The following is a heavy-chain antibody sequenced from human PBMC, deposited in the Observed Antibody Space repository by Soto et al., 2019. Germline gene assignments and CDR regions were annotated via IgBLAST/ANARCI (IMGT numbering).Heavy chain of an antibody. CDR2: TYYRSKWHT. D-gene: IGHD1-1*01. CDR3: ARDRHGTYYYDS. J-gene: IGHJ4*02. CDR1: GDSVSSTSSI. V-gene: IGHV6-1*01. Sequence: QLQLQESGPGLVKPSQTLSLTCGISGDSVSSTSSIWNWIRQSPSRGLEWLGRTYYRSKWHTDYAVSVRGRITINPSTPKNQFFLQLSSVTPDDTAVYFCARDRHGTYYYDSWRQGTLVTVSS.